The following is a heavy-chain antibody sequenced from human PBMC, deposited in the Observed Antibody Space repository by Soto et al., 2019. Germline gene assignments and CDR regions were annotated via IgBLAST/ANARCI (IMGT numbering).Heavy chain of an antibody. J-gene: IGHJ5*02. CDR2: TYYRSKWYN. Sequence: SPTLSLTCAISGDSVSSNSAAWNWIRQSPSRGLEWLGRTYYRSKWYNDYAVSVKSRITINPDTSKNQFSLQLNSVTPEDTAVYYCARDNEANWNYDVYGWFDPWGQGTLVTVSS. V-gene: IGHV6-1*01. CDR1: GDSVSSNSAA. CDR3: ARDNEANWNYDVYGWFDP. D-gene: IGHD1-7*01.